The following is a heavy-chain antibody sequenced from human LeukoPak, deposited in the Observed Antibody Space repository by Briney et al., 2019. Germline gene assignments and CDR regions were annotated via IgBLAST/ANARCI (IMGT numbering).Heavy chain of an antibody. V-gene: IGHV3-66*01. Sequence: GGSLRLSCAASGFTVSSNYMSWVRQAPGKRLEWVSVIYSGGSTYYADSVKGRFTISRDNSKNTLYLQMNSLRAEDTAVYYCARDRQTKGPNYTARYYYGMDVWGQGTTVTVSS. CDR1: GFTVSSNY. CDR3: ARDRQTKGPNYTARYYYGMDV. CDR2: IYSGGST. J-gene: IGHJ6*02. D-gene: IGHD3-3*01.